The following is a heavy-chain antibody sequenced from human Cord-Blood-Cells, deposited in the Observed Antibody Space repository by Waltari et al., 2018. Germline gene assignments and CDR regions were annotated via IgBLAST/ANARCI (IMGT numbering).Heavy chain of an antibody. CDR2: IYYRGTT. CDR3: ARHPNDMGSGSYYNWYFDL. Sequence: QLQLQESGPGLVKPSETLSLPCNVSGGSISSSSYYWGWIRQPPGKGLGWIGSIYYRGTTYYNPSLKSRVTISVDTSKNQFSLKLSSVTAADTAVYYCARHPNDMGSGSYYNWYFDLWGRGTLVTVSS. D-gene: IGHD3-10*01. J-gene: IGHJ2*01. V-gene: IGHV4-39*01. CDR1: GGSISSSSYY.